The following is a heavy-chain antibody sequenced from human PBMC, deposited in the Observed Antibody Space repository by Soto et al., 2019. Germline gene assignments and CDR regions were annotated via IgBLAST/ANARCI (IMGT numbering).Heavy chain of an antibody. V-gene: IGHV3-33*01. CDR1: GSTFSSYA. J-gene: IGHJ4*02. D-gene: IGHD1-1*01. CDR3: AREETGTFDC. CDR2: IWYDGSNE. Sequence: QVQLVESGGGVVQPGRSLRLSCAASGSTFSSYAMHWVRQAPGKGLEWVAVIWYDGSNEDYADSVKGRFTISRDNSKNTLFLQMNSLRAEATAVYYCAREETGTFDCWGQGTLVTVSS.